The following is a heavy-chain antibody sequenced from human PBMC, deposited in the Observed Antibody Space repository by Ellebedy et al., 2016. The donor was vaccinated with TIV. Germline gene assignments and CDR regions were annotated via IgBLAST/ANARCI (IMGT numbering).Heavy chain of an antibody. CDR2: IWYDGTKK. Sequence: GGSLRLSCAASGFTFSIYGMQWVRQAPGKGLEWVAVIWYDGTKKFYAESVKGRFTISRDNSKNTLYLQMNSLRAEDTAVYYCARWPSGDAPLDYWGQGTLVTVSS. J-gene: IGHJ4*02. CDR3: ARWPSGDAPLDY. D-gene: IGHD4-17*01. V-gene: IGHV3-33*01. CDR1: GFTFSIYG.